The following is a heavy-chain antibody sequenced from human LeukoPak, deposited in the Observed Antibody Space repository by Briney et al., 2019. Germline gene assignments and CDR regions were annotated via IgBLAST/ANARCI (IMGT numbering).Heavy chain of an antibody. Sequence: ASVKVSCKASGYTFTIDGISWGRQAPGQGVEWMGWISAYNGNTKYTQKLQGRVTITTHTSTSTAYMELRSLRSDDTAVYYCARDLDYFDYWGQGSLVTVSS. J-gene: IGHJ4*02. CDR1: GYTFTIDG. V-gene: IGHV1-18*01. CDR2: ISAYNGNT. CDR3: ARDLDYFDY.